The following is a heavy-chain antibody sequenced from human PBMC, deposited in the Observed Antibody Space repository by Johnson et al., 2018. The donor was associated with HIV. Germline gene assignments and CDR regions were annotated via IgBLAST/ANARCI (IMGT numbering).Heavy chain of an antibody. D-gene: IGHD4-23*01. CDR3: ARERGYFGNPAFDI. V-gene: IGHV3-30*04. J-gene: IGHJ3*02. CDR2: ISYDGSNQ. Sequence: QVQLVESGGGVVQPGRSLRLSCAASGFTFSSYAMHWVRQAPGKGLEWVAVISYDGSNQYYADSVKGRFTISRDNSKNTLYLQMNSLRTEDTAMYYCARERGYFGNPAFDIWGQGTMVTVSS. CDR1: GFTFSSYA.